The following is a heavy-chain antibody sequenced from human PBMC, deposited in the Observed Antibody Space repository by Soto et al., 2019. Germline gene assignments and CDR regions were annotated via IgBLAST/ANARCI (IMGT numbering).Heavy chain of an antibody. CDR1: GFTFDDFA. D-gene: IGHD3-3*01. CDR3: AKGAVTSIFGYFDY. J-gene: IGHJ4*02. V-gene: IGHV3-9*01. Sequence: EVHLVESGGGLVQPGRSLRLSCAASGFTFDDFAMHWVRQVPGKGLEWVSSISWNSGNIVYADSVKDRFTISRDSAKNSLYLQMNSLRTEDTALYYCAKGAVTSIFGYFDYWGQGTLVTVSS. CDR2: ISWNSGNI.